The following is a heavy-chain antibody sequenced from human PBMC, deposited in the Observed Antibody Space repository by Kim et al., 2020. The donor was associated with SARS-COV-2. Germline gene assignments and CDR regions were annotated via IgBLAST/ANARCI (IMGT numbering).Heavy chain of an antibody. Sequence: GGSLRLSCAASGFTFSNAWMSWVRQAPGKGLEWVGRIKSKTDGGTTDYAAPVKGRFTISRDDSKNTLYLQMNSLKTEDTAVYYCTTDPELWELLPPDAFDIWGQGTMVTVSS. CDR1: GFTFSNAW. V-gene: IGHV3-15*01. CDR2: IKSKTDGGTT. J-gene: IGHJ3*02. CDR3: TTDPELWELLPPDAFDI. D-gene: IGHD1-26*01.